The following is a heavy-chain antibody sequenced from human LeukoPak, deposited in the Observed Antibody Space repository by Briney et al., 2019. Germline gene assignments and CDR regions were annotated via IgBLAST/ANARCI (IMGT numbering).Heavy chain of an antibody. J-gene: IGHJ4*02. D-gene: IGHD3-22*01. CDR2: INPNSGGT. CDR3: ARFYYYDSSGYGY. CDR1: GYTFTGYY. V-gene: IGHV1-2*06. Sequence: GASVKVSCKASGYTFTGYYMHWVRQAPGQGLEWMGRINPNSGGTNYAQKFQGRVTMTRDTSISTAYMELSRLRFDDTAVYYCARFYYYDSSGYGYWGQGTLVTVSS.